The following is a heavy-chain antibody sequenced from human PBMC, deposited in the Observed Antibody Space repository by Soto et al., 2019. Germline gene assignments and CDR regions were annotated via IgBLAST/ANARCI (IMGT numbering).Heavy chain of an antibody. V-gene: IGHV1-69*05. Sequence: VKVSSKASAGTFSSYAFSWVRRPPGQGVEWMGGLIPIFGTANYGQKFQGRVTITTDASTSTAYMELSSLRSEDTAVYYCAREFRLPDTAMLSCDSKWFDPWGQGTVVTVSS. J-gene: IGHJ5*02. CDR1: AGTFSSYA. CDR2: LIPIFGTA. CDR3: AREFRLPDTAMLSCDSKWFDP. D-gene: IGHD5-18*01.